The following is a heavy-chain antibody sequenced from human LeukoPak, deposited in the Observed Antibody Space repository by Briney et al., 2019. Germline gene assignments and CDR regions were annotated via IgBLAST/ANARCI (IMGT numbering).Heavy chain of an antibody. CDR2: IYYSGST. J-gene: IGHJ3*01. CDR3: ARDVGFGELS. D-gene: IGHD3-10*01. Sequence: SETLSLTCTVSGGSISSGGYYWSWIRQHPGKGLEWIGYIYYSGSTYYNPSLKSRVTISVDTSKNQFSLKLSSVTAADTAVYYCARDVGFGELSWGQGTMVTVSS. V-gene: IGHV4-31*03. CDR1: GGSISSGGYY.